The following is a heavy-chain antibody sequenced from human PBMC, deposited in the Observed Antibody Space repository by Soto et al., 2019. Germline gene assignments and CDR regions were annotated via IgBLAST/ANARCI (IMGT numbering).Heavy chain of an antibody. CDR3: ARVNNCSSTSCYQDYYYYGMDV. V-gene: IGHV1-69*13. Sequence: SVKVSCKASGGTFSSYAISWVGQAPGQGLEWMGGIIPIFGTANYAQKFQGRVTITADESTSTAYMELSSLRSEDTAVYYCARVNNCSSTSCYQDYYYYGMDVWGQGTTLTVSS. CDR2: IIPIFGTA. CDR1: GGTFSSYA. J-gene: IGHJ6*02. D-gene: IGHD2-2*01.